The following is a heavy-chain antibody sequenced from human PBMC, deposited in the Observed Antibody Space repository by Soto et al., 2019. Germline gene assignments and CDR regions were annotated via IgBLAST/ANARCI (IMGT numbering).Heavy chain of an antibody. CDR3: ARGYCSGGSCYDY. V-gene: IGHV1-2*04. J-gene: IGHJ4*02. D-gene: IGHD2-15*01. CDR1: GYTFTGYY. Sequence: GASVPVSCQASGYTFTGYYMHWVRQAPGQGLEWMGWINPNSGGTNCAQKFQGWVTMTRDTSISTAYMELSRLRSDDTAVYYCARGYCSGGSCYDYWGQGTLVTVSS. CDR2: INPNSGGT.